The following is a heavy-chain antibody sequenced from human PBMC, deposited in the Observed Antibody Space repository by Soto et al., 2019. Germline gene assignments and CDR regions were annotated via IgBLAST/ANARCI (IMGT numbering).Heavy chain of an antibody. V-gene: IGHV1-46*01. J-gene: IGHJ4*02. CDR1: GHTFTPYN. D-gene: IGHD3-10*01. Sequence: QVQLVQSGAEVKKPGASLNVSCKASGHTFTPYNMHWVRQAPGQGLEWMGIINPSGDSTTYAQKFQGRVSMTRDSSTTTVYMELSSLRSEDTAVYYCVRDLDGSGSYYTDYWGQGTLVTVSS. CDR2: INPSGDST. CDR3: VRDLDGSGSYYTDY.